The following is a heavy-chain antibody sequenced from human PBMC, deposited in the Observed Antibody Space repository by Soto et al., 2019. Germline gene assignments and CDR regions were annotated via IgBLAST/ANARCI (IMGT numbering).Heavy chain of an antibody. Sequence: GGSLRLSCAASGFTFSNAWMSWVRQAPGKGLEWVGRIKSKTDGGTTDYAAPVKGRFTISRDDSKNTLYLQMNSLKTEDTAVYYCTTDVDYWNYSWFDPWGQGTLVTVSS. CDR2: IKSKTDGGTT. D-gene: IGHD1-7*01. V-gene: IGHV3-15*01. CDR3: TTDVDYWNYSWFDP. J-gene: IGHJ5*02. CDR1: GFTFSNAW.